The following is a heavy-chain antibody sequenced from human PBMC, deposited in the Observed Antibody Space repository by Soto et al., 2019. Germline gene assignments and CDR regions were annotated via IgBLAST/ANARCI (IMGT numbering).Heavy chain of an antibody. V-gene: IGHV4-61*08. CDR1: GGSISSGGYS. CDR3: ARRYGDCFDY. CDR2: IYHSGST. D-gene: IGHD4-17*01. J-gene: IGHJ4*02. Sequence: TSETLSLTCAVSGGSISSGGYSWSWIRQPPGKGLEWIGYIYHSGSTNYNPSLKSRVTISVDTSKNQFSLKLSSVTAADTAVYYCARRYGDCFDYWGQGTLVTVSS.